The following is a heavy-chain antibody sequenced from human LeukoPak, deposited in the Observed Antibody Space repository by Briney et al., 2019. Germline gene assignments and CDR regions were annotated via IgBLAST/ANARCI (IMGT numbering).Heavy chain of an antibody. D-gene: IGHD3-3*01. CDR1: GFTFSNYA. V-gene: IGHV3-23*01. CDR3: AKSFWSGFDY. J-gene: IGHJ4*02. Sequence: GGSLRLSCAASGFTFSNYAMSWVRQAPGKGLEWVSGLSRSGDATHYADSVKGRFTISRDNSKNTLHLQMNSLRAEDTAVYYCAKSFWSGFDYWGQGSLVTVSS. CDR2: LSRSGDAT.